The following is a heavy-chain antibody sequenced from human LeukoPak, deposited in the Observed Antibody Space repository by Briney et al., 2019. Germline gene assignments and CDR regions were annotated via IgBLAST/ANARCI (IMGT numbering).Heavy chain of an antibody. D-gene: IGHD3-22*01. J-gene: IGHJ4*02. V-gene: IGHV1-69*05. Sequence: GSSVKVSCKASGGTFSSYAISWVRQAPGQGLEWMGGIIRIFGTANYAEKFQGSVTITTDESTSTAYMELSSLRSEDTAVYYCARVRDEYYYDSSGYHYYFDYWGQGTLVTVSS. CDR1: GGTFSSYA. CDR2: IIRIFGTA. CDR3: ARVRDEYYYDSSGYHYYFDY.